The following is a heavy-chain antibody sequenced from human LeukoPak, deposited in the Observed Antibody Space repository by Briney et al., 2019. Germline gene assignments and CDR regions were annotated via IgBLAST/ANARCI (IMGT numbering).Heavy chain of an antibody. CDR3: ARYTVSSYYYGIDV. J-gene: IGHJ6*02. CDR1: GGSISSYY. CDR2: IYYSGST. D-gene: IGHD4-17*01. V-gene: IGHV4-59*01. Sequence: PSETLSLPCTVSGGSISSYYWSWIRQPPGKGLEWIGYIYYSGSTNYNPSLKSRVTISVDTSKNQFSLKLSSVTAADTAVYYCARYTVSSYYYGIDVWGQGTTVTVSS.